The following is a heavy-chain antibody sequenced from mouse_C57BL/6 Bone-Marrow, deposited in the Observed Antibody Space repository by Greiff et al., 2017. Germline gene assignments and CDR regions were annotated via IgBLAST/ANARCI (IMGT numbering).Heavy chain of an antibody. V-gene: IGHV1-64*01. D-gene: IGHD2-3*01. CDR1: GYTFTSYW. CDR3: ARDGYDGYFDY. Sequence: VQLQQPGAELVKPGASVKLSCKASGYTFTSYWMHWVKQRPGQGLEWIGMIHPNSGSTNYNEKFKSKATLNVDKSSSTAYMQLSSLTSEDSAVYYCARDGYDGYFDYWGQGTTLTVSS. CDR2: IHPNSGST. J-gene: IGHJ2*01.